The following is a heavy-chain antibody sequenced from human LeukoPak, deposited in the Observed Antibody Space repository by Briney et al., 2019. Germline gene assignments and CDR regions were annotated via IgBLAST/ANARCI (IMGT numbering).Heavy chain of an antibody. D-gene: IGHD1-26*01. CDR1: GDSVSSDSAA. V-gene: IGHV6-1*01. CDR3: ARARSGSYPDY. J-gene: IGHJ4*02. Sequence: SQTLSLTCAISGDSVSSDSAAWNWIRQSPSRGLEWLGRTYYRSQWYAGSVQSRIIINPDTSKNQFSLQLNSVTPEDTAVYYCARARSGSYPDYWGQGTLVTVSS. CDR2: TYYRSQW.